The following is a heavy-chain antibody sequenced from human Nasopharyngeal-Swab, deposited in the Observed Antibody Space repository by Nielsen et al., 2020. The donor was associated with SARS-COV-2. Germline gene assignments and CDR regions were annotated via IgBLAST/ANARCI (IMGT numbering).Heavy chain of an antibody. Sequence: SETLSLTCTVSGGSISSSSYYWGWIRLSPGKGLEWIGNIYYSGSTYYNPSLKSRVTVSVDTSKNQFSLNLSSVTAADTAVYYCARDMYYDFWSGYLTHYYYYGMDVWGQGTTVTVSS. CDR3: ARDMYYDFWSGYLTHYYYYGMDV. V-gene: IGHV4-39*02. D-gene: IGHD3-3*01. J-gene: IGHJ6*02. CDR2: IYYSGST. CDR1: GGSISSSSYY.